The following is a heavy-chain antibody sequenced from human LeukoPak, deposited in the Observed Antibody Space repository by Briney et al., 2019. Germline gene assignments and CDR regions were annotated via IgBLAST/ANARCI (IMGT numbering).Heavy chain of an antibody. CDR2: INHSGST. J-gene: IGHJ4*02. Sequence: SETLSLTCAVYGGSFSGYYWSWIRQPPGKGLEWIGEINHSGSTNYNPSLKSRVTISVDTSKNQFSLKLSSVTAADTAVYYCARSRGWSPFDYWGQGTLVTVSS. CDR3: ARSRGWSPFDY. D-gene: IGHD6-19*01. V-gene: IGHV4-34*01. CDR1: GGSFSGYY.